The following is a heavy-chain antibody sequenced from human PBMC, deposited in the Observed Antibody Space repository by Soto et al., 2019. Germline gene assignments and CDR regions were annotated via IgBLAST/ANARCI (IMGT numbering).Heavy chain of an antibody. V-gene: IGHV3-33*01. J-gene: IGHJ4*02. D-gene: IGHD1-20*01. CDR3: AREGGQPITYFDY. CDR1: GFTFSSYG. CDR2: IWYDGSNK. Sequence: QVQLVESGGGVVQPGRSLRLSCAASGFTFSSYGMHWVRQAPGKGLEWVAVIWYDGSNKYYADSVKGRFTISRDNSKNTLYLQMNSLRAEDTAVYYCAREGGQPITYFDYWGQGTLVTVSS.